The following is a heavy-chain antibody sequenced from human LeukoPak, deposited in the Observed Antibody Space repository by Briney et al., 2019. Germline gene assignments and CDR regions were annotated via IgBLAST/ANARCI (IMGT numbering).Heavy chain of an antibody. CDR1: GFTFSSYA. CDR3: AKGPWATGYYYYGMDV. CDR2: ISGSGGST. V-gene: IGHV3-23*01. D-gene: IGHD5-12*01. J-gene: IGHJ6*02. Sequence: GGSLRLSCAASGFTFSSYAMSWVRQAPGKGLEWVSAISGSGGSTHYADSVKGRFTISRDNSKNTLYLQMNSLRAEDTAVYYCAKGPWATGYYYYGMDVWGQGTTVTVSS.